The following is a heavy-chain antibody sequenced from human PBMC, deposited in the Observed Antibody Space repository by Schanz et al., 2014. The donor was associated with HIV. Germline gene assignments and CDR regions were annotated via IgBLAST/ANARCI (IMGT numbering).Heavy chain of an antibody. Sequence: EVQLLESGGGLVQPGGSLRLSCAASGFTFSDYYMSWIRQAPGKGLEWVSVISGSGGSTYYADSVKGRFAISRDNSKNTLYLQMNSLRAEDTAVYYCAKGSSLWSFYYGMDVWGQGTTVTVSS. CDR2: ISGSGGST. CDR1: GFTFSDYY. J-gene: IGHJ6*02. D-gene: IGHD3-10*01. V-gene: IGHV3-23*01. CDR3: AKGSSLWSFYYGMDV.